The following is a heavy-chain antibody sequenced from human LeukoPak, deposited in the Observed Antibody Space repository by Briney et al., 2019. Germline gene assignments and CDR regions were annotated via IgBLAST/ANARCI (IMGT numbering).Heavy chain of an antibody. CDR3: VREPQAEYYFDY. D-gene: IGHD1-14*01. CDR1: GFTFSSYW. CDR2: INSDGSST. J-gene: IGHJ4*02. V-gene: IGHV3-74*01. Sequence: GGSLRLSCAASGFTFSSYWMHWVRQAPGKGLVWVSRINSDGSSTAYADSVKGRFTISRDNAKDTLYLQMNSLRAEDTAVYYCVREPQAEYYFDYWGQGTLVTVSS.